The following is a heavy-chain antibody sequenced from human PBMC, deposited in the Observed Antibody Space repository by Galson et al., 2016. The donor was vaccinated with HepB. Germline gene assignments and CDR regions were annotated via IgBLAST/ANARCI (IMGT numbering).Heavy chain of an antibody. V-gene: IGHV3-30*18. CDR2: ISYVGSRQ. Sequence: SLRLSCAASGFTFGSYGMHWVRQAPGEGLEWVAVISYVGSRQYYADSVRGRFTISRDNSKNTLFLQMNSLTVEDTAVYYCAKEASEYCCDCICFYYGMDVWGQGTTVTVSS. CDR3: AKEASEYCCDCICFYYGMDV. J-gene: IGHJ6*02. CDR1: GFTFGSYG. D-gene: IGHD2-15*01.